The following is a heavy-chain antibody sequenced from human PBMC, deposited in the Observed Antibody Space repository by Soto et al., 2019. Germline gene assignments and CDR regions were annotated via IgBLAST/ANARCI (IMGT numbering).Heavy chain of an antibody. CDR3: ERGTYSRSWYGDY. V-gene: IGHV1-69*05. CDR2: FIPIFGTA. CDR1: GGTFSSYA. J-gene: IGHJ4*02. D-gene: IGHD6-13*01. Sequence: QVQLVQSGAEVKKPGSSVKVSCKASGGTFSSYAISWVRQAPGQGLEWMGGFIPIFGTANYAQKFQGRVTXIXAXXVREAYMGLSSLGSEGTAVYYCERGTYSRSWYGDYWGQGTLVTASA.